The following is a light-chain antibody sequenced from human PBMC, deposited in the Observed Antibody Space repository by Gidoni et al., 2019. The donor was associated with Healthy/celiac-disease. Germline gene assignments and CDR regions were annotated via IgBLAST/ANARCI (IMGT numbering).Light chain of an antibody. J-gene: IGLJ2*01. CDR1: SSNSWAGYD. Sequence: QSVLTQPPSVSGAPGQRVTITCTGSSSNSWAGYDVHWYQQLPGTAPKLLIYGNSNPPSGVPDRFSGSKSGTSASLAITGLQAEDEADYYCQSYDSSLVVFGGGTKLTVL. CDR2: GNS. V-gene: IGLV1-40*01. CDR3: QSYDSSLVV.